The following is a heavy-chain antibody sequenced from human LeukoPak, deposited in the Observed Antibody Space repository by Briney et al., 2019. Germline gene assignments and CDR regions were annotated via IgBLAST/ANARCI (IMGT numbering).Heavy chain of an antibody. D-gene: IGHD2-8*01. CDR1: GFSFSRYG. Sequence: GGSLRLSCAASGFSFSRYGMHWVRQAPGKGLEWVAVISYDGSNKYYADSVKGRFTISRDNSKNTLYLQMNSLRAEDTAVYYCAKDYCTNGVCYYFDYWGQGTLVTVSS. CDR2: ISYDGSNK. J-gene: IGHJ4*02. V-gene: IGHV3-30*18. CDR3: AKDYCTNGVCYYFDY.